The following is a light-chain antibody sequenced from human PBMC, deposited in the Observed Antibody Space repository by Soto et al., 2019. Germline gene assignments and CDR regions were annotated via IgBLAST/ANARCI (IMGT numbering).Light chain of an antibody. CDR3: QPYNSYSEA. CDR1: QTISSW. V-gene: IGKV1-5*03. Sequence: DIQMTQSPSTLSGSVGDRVTITCRASQTISSWLAWYQQKPGKAPKLLIYKASTLKSGVPSRFSGSGSGTEFTFTISSLQADEFATYYCQPYNSYSEAFGPGTQVELK. CDR2: KAS. J-gene: IGKJ1*01.